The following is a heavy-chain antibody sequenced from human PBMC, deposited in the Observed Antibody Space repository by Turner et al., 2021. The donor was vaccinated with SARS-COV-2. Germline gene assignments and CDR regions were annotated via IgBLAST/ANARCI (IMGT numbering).Heavy chain of an antibody. CDR3: ARAKFRGLISWFDP. D-gene: IGHD3-10*01. Sequence: VQLVESGGGLVQPGGSLRLSCAASGFTFSNYDMHWVRQAKGKGLEWVSAVGTAGDTYYPGSVKGRFTISRENGKNSLYLQMNSLRAGDTAVYYCARAKFRGLISWFDPWGQGTLVTVSS. CDR1: GFTFSNYD. V-gene: IGHV3-13*04. CDR2: VGTAGDT. J-gene: IGHJ5*02.